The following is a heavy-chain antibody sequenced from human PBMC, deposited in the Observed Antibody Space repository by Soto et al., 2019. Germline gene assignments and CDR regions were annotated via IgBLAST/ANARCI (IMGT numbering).Heavy chain of an antibody. CDR1: GYTFARDA. J-gene: IGHJ4*02. CDR3: ARDPPPPDY. Sequence: QVQLVQSGAEVKKPGASVKVSCKASGYTFARDAISWMRQAPGQGLEWMGWISAYNGNTNYAQKLQGRATMTTDTSTSLAYMELSSLRSDYPAVYYCARDPPPPDYWCQGTLCTFSS. CDR2: ISAYNGNT. V-gene: IGHV1-18*01.